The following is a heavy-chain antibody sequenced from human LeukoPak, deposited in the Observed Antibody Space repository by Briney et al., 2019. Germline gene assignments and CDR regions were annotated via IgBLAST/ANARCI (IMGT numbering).Heavy chain of an antibody. J-gene: IGHJ4*02. D-gene: IGHD3-9*01. Sequence: GESLKISCKGSGYSFTNYWVAWVRQMPGRGLEWMGIIYPGDSDTRYSPSFQGQVTISADKSISTAYLQWSSLKASDTAMYYCARGDGPLTGPLDYWGQGTLVTVSS. V-gene: IGHV5-51*01. CDR2: IYPGDSDT. CDR3: ARGDGPLTGPLDY. CDR1: GYSFTNYW.